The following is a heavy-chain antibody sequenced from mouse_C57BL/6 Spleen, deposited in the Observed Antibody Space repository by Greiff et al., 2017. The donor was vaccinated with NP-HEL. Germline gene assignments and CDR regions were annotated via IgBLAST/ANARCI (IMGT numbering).Heavy chain of an antibody. J-gene: IGHJ4*01. CDR3: ARTPGYYAMDY. Sequence: VQLQQPGAELVMPGASVKLSCKASGYTFTSYWMHWVKQRPGQGLEWIGEIDPSDSYTNYNQKFKGKSTLTVDKSSSTAYMQLSSLTSEDSAVYYCARTPGYYAMDYWGQGTSVTVSS. CDR2: IDPSDSYT. CDR1: GYTFTSYW. V-gene: IGHV1-69*01.